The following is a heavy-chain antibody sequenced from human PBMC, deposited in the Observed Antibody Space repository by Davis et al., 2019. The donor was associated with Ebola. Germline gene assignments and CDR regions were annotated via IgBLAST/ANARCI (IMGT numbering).Heavy chain of an antibody. CDR3: ARELHGGEFNY. CDR1: GYTFTGYY. CDR2: INPNNGGT. V-gene: IGHV1-2*02. Sequence: ASVKVSCKASGYTFTGYYMHWVRQAPGQGLEWMGWINPNNGGTNYAPKFQGRVTMTTDTSISTAYMDLSSLTSDDTAVFYCARELHGGEFNYWGQGTLVTVSS. D-gene: IGHD3-16*01. J-gene: IGHJ4*02.